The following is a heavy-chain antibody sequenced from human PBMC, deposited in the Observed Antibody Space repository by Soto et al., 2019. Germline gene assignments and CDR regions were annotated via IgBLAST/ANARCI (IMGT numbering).Heavy chain of an antibody. V-gene: IGHV5-51*01. CDR3: ARLLKGRDYYYYGMDV. J-gene: IGHJ6*02. D-gene: IGHD3-10*01. CDR1: GYSFTSYW. CDR2: IYPGDSDT. Sequence: PGESLKISCKGSGYSFTSYWIGWVRQMPGKGLEWMGIIYPGDSDTRYSPSFQGQVTISADKSISTAYLQGSSLKASDTAMYYCARLLKGRDYYYYGMDVWGQGTTVTVSS.